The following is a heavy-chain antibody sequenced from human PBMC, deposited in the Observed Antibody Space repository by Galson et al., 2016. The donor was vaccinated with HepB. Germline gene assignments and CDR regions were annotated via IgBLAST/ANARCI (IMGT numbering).Heavy chain of an antibody. V-gene: IGHV1-46*01. CDR3: AREVIDDFWSGYYGDDYFNAMDV. Sequence: SVKVSCKASGYSFTNYYIHWVRQAPGQGLEWMGVINPSSGTRNYAQRLQGRVTMTRDTSTNTVHMEVSSLRSEDTAVYYCAREVIDDFWSGYYGDDYFNAMDVWGQGTTVTVSS. J-gene: IGHJ6*02. D-gene: IGHD3-3*01. CDR2: INPSSGTR. CDR1: GYSFTNYY.